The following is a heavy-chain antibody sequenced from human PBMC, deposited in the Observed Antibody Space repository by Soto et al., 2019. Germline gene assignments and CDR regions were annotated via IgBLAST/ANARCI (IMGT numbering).Heavy chain of an antibody. Sequence: QVPLVQSGAEVKKPGASVKVSCKASGYTFTSYGISWVRQAPGQGLEWMGWISAYNGNTNYAQKLQGRVTMTTDTSTSTAYMELRSLRSDDTAVYYCARVPLRDCSGGSCYPKDWGQGTLVTVSS. CDR3: ARVPLRDCSGGSCYPKD. CDR2: ISAYNGNT. V-gene: IGHV1-18*01. CDR1: GYTFTSYG. D-gene: IGHD2-15*01. J-gene: IGHJ4*02.